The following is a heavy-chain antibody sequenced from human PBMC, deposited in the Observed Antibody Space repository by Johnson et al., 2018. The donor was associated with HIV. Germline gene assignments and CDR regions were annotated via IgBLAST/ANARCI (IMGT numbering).Heavy chain of an antibody. J-gene: IGHJ3*02. CDR3: ARPTAMVRGAFDI. Sequence: VQLMESGGGLVQPGGSLRLSCEASGFTFGSYWMHWVRQAPGKGLVWVSCINSDGTSTSYADSVKGRFTISRDNAKNTLHLQMNSLRAEDTAVYYCARPTAMVRGAFDIWGQGTMVTVSS. CDR2: INSDGTST. V-gene: IGHV3-74*02. D-gene: IGHD5-18*01. CDR1: GFTFGSYW.